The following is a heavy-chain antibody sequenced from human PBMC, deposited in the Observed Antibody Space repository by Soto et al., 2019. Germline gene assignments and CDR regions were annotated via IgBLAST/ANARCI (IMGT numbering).Heavy chain of an antibody. D-gene: IGHD5-12*01. J-gene: IGHJ6*02. CDR2: INPNSGGT. Sequence: ASVKVSCPASGYTFTGYYMHWVRQAPGQGLEWMGWINPNSGGTNYAQKFQGRVTMTRDTSISTAYMELSRLRSDDTAVYYCAAPVYRGYDRPYYYSVMDGGGQGTTLTV. CDR1: GYTFTGYY. CDR3: AAPVYRGYDRPYYYSVMDG. V-gene: IGHV1-2*02.